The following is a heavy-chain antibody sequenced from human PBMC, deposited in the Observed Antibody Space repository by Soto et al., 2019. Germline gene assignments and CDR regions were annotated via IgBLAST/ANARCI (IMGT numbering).Heavy chain of an antibody. Sequence: EASVKVSCKASGGTFSSYAISWVRQAPGQGLEWMGGIIPIFGTANYAQKFQGRVTITADESTSTAYMELSSLRSEDTAVYYCARSPLTALPDYYGMDVWGQGTTVTVSS. J-gene: IGHJ6*02. CDR2: IIPIFGTA. D-gene: IGHD2-2*01. CDR1: GGTFSSYA. V-gene: IGHV1-69*13. CDR3: ARSPLTALPDYYGMDV.